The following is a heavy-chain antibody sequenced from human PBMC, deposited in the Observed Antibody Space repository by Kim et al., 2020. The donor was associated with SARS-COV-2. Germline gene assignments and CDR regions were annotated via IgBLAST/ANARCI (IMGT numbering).Heavy chain of an antibody. CDR3: ARKGYSGGTIHGMDD. D-gene: IGHD1-26*01. V-gene: IGHV3-30*07. J-gene: IGHJ6*02. Sequence: ADSVKGRFTISRDNSKNTLYLQVSSLRAEDTAVYYCARKGYSGGTIHGMDDWGPGTTVTVSS.